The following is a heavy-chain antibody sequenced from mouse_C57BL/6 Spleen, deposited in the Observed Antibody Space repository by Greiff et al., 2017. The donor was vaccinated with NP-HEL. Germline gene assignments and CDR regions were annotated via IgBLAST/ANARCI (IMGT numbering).Heavy chain of an antibody. D-gene: IGHD1-1*01. J-gene: IGHJ1*03. Sequence: EVHLVESGGGLVQPGGSLSLSCAASGFTFTDYYMSWVRQPPGKALEWLGFIRNKANGYTTEYSASVKGRFTISRDNSQSILYLQMNALRAEDSATYYCASPTVVATSDWYFDVWGTGTTVTVSS. CDR3: ASPTVVATSDWYFDV. CDR2: IRNKANGYTT. V-gene: IGHV7-3*01. CDR1: GFTFTDYY.